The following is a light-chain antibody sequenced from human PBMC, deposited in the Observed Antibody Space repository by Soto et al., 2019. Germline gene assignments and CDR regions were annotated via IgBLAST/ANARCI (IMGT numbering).Light chain of an antibody. V-gene: IGKV1-5*01. J-gene: IGKJ2*01. Sequence: DIQMTQPPSPLSASIGDRVSITCRASQSIDNWLAWYQQKPGKAPQLLIYDSSRVKTGAPSRCTASGSGTEFTLTINTLQADDSATYDCQHYNGYPYTFGPGTKVESK. CDR1: QSIDNW. CDR3: QHYNGYPYT. CDR2: DSS.